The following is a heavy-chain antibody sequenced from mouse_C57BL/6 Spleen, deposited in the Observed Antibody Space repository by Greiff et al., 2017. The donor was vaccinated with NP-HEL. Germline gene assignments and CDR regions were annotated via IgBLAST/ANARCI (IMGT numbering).Heavy chain of an antibody. CDR3: AREKIYDYGGDYYAMDY. CDR1: GYTFTDYY. CDR2: INPNNGGT. J-gene: IGHJ4*01. D-gene: IGHD2-4*01. Sequence: EVQLQQSGPELVKPGASVKISCKASGYTFTDYYMNWVKQSHGKSLEWIGDINPNNGGTSYNQKFKGKATLTVDKSSSTAYMELRSLTSEDSAVYYWAREKIYDYGGDYYAMDYWGQGTSVTVSS. V-gene: IGHV1-26*01.